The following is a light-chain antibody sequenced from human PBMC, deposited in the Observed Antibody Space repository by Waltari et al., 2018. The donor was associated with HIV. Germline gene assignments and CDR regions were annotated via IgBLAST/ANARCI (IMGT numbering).Light chain of an antibody. CDR1: SSNIGTNY. J-gene: IGLJ2*01. V-gene: IGLV1-47*01. CDR3: AAWDDTLTVV. CDR2: RNN. Sequence: SVLTQPPSASGTPGQSVTISCSGTSSNIGTNYVYWYQQFPGTAPKLLIYRNNKRPSGVPDRFSGSKSGTSASLAISGLRSDDEADYYCAAWDDTLTVVFGGGTKL.